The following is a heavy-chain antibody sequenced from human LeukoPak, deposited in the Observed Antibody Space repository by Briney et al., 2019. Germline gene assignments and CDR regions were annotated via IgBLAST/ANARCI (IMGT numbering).Heavy chain of an antibody. CDR1: GLIFDDYA. Sequence: GGSLRLSCAASGLIFDDYAMHWVRQAPGKGLEWVSGVSWKSDTVGYADSVKGRFTISRDNTKNSLYPQMNGLRAEDTALYYCAKSGKDGLLWFGELVSNYYYMDVWGKGTTVTVSS. D-gene: IGHD3-10*01. V-gene: IGHV3-9*01. J-gene: IGHJ6*03. CDR2: VSWKSDTV. CDR3: AKSGKDGLLWFGELVSNYYYMDV.